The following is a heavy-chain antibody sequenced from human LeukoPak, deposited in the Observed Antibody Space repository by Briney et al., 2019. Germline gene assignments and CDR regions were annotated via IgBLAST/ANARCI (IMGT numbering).Heavy chain of an antibody. CDR1: GFTFSSYG. Sequence: GGSLRLSCAASGFTFSSYGMHWVRQAPGKGLEWVAFLWYDGSNKYHADSVKGRFTISRDNAKNSLYLQMNSLRAEDTAVYYCARDLGGFGGATSFDYWGQGTLVTVSS. V-gene: IGHV3-33*01. D-gene: IGHD3-16*01. CDR2: LWYDGSNK. CDR3: ARDLGGFGGATSFDY. J-gene: IGHJ4*02.